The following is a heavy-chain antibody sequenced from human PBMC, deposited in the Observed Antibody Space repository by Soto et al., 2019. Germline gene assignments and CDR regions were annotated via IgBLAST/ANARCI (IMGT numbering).Heavy chain of an antibody. V-gene: IGHV3-48*03. Sequence: EVQLVESGGGLVQPGGSLRLSCAASGFTFSSYEMNWVRQAPGKGLEWVSYISSSGSTIYYADSVKGRFTISRENAKNSLYLQMNSLRAEDTAVYYCARDRGVGYFDYWGQGTLVTVSS. CDR3: ARDRGVGYFDY. D-gene: IGHD2-15*01. CDR1: GFTFSSYE. CDR2: ISSSGSTI. J-gene: IGHJ4*02.